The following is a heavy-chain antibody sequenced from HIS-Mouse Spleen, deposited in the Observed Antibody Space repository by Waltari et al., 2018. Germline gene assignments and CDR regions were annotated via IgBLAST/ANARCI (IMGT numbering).Heavy chain of an antibody. Sequence: QLQLQESGPGLVKPSETLSLTCTVSGGSISSSSYYWGWIRQPPGKGLVWIGSIDYSGRTYYNPSLKSRVTRSVDTSKNQFSLKLSSVTAADTAVYYCAREIPYSSSWYDWYFDLWGRGTLVTVSS. CDR3: AREIPYSSSWYDWYFDL. CDR2: IDYSGRT. J-gene: IGHJ2*01. CDR1: GGSISSSSYY. D-gene: IGHD6-13*01. V-gene: IGHV4-39*07.